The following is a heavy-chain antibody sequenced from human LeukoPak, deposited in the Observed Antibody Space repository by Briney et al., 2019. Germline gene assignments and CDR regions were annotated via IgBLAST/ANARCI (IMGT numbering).Heavy chain of an antibody. V-gene: IGHV1-2*02. CDR2: INPNSGGT. Sequence: ASVKVSCKASGYTFTGYYMHWVRQAPGQGLEWMGWINPNSGGTNYAQKFQGRVTMTRDTSISTAYMELGRLRSDDTAVYYCARAGLLDCSSTSCYTPLFDYWGQGTLVTVSS. D-gene: IGHD2-2*02. J-gene: IGHJ4*02. CDR1: GYTFTGYY. CDR3: ARAGLLDCSSTSCYTPLFDY.